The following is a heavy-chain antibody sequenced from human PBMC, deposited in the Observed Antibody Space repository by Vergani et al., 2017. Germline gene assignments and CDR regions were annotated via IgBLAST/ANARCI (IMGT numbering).Heavy chain of an antibody. D-gene: IGHD3-3*01. CDR1: GGTFSSYA. CDR3: ARDPTYYDFWSGYYQSFAFDY. CDR2: IIPIFGTA. J-gene: IGHJ4*02. Sequence: QVQLVQSGAEVKKPGSSVKVSCKASGGTFSSYAISWVRQAPGQGLEWMGGIIPIFGTANYAQKFQGRVTITADESTSTAYMELNSLRAEDTAVYYCARDPTYYDFWSGYYQSFAFDYWGQGTLVTVSS. V-gene: IGHV1-69*01.